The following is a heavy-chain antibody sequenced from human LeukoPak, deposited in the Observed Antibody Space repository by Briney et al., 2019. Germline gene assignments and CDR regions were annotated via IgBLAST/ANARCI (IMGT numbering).Heavy chain of an antibody. J-gene: IGHJ4*02. Sequence: GRSLRLSCAASGFTFDDYAMHWVRQAPGKGLEWVSGISWNSGSIGYADSVKGRFTISRDNAKNSLYLQINSLRAEDTALYYCAKDMDDFWSGSIDYWGQGTLVTVSS. CDR1: GFTFDDYA. CDR3: AKDMDDFWSGSIDY. D-gene: IGHD3-3*01. V-gene: IGHV3-9*01. CDR2: ISWNSGSI.